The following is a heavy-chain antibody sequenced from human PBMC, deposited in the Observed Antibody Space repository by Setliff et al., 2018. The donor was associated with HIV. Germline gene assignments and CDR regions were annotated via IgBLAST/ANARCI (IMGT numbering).Heavy chain of an antibody. V-gene: IGHV4-39*01. CDR2: IYYSGST. CDR1: GGSISSSSYY. CDR3: ARYRYYYGSSGYGRWFDP. J-gene: IGHJ5*02. D-gene: IGHD3-22*01. Sequence: SETLSLTCTVSGGSISSSSYYWGWIRQPPGKELEWIGNIYYSGSTYYNPSLKSRVTISVDTSENQFSLRLNSVTAADTAVYYCARYRYYYGSSGYGRWFDPWGQGTLVTVSS.